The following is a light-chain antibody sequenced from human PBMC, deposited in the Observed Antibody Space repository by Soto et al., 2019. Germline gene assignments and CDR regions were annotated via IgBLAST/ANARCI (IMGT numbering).Light chain of an antibody. V-gene: IGKV1-39*01. J-gene: IGKJ5*01. CDR2: TAS. CDR1: QDISNY. Sequence: DIQITQSPASLSSSVLDRFTITCQASQDISNYLNWYQQEPPKAPKLLIYTASRLHSGVPSRFSGSGSETDFTLTINNLQPEDFATYYCQQSYITPPITFGQGTRLEIK. CDR3: QQSYITPPIT.